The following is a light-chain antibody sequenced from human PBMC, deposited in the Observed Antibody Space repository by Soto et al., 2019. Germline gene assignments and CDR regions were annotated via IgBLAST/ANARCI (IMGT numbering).Light chain of an antibody. V-gene: IGKV1-39*01. J-gene: IGKJ3*01. CDR1: QSISSY. Sequence: DIEITQSPSSLSASVGDRVTITCRASQSISSYLNWYQQKPGKAPRLLIYAVSNLQSGVPSRFSGSGSGTDFTLTISSLQPEDFATYYCQQNYITPLAFGPGTKVDIK. CDR2: AVS. CDR3: QQNYITPLA.